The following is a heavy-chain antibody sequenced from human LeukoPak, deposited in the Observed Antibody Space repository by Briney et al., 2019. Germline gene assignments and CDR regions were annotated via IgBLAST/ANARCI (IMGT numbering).Heavy chain of an antibody. Sequence: PSETLSLTCTVSGGSISSYYWSWIRQPPGKGLEWIGYIYYSGSTNYNPSLKSRVTISVDTSKNQFSLKLSSVTAADTAVYYCARISGYSSGWLSPFDYWGRGTLVTVSS. CDR1: GGSISSYY. V-gene: IGHV4-59*01. D-gene: IGHD6-19*01. CDR3: ARISGYSSGWLSPFDY. CDR2: IYYSGST. J-gene: IGHJ4*02.